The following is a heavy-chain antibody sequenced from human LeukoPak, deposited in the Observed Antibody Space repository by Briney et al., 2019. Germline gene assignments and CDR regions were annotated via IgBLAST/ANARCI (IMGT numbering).Heavy chain of an antibody. V-gene: IGHV3-23*01. Sequence: GGSLRLSCAASGFTFSSYAMSWVRQAPGKGLEWVSAISGSGGSTYYADSVKGRFTISRDNSKNTLYLQMNSLRAEDTAVYYCAKDYYDSSGYYSPDMYNWFDPWGQGTLVTVSS. D-gene: IGHD3-22*01. CDR2: ISGSGGST. CDR1: GFTFSSYA. J-gene: IGHJ5*02. CDR3: AKDYYDSSGYYSPDMYNWFDP.